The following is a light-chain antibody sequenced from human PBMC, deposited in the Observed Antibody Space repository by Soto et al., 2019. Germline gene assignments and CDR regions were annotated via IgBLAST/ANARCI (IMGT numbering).Light chain of an antibody. CDR1: SRDVGNYNL. CDR3: CSYASGSTYV. CDR2: EVS. V-gene: IGLV2-23*02. Sequence: QPGLAEPASVTGSSGRSFTISCNGTSRDVGNYNLVSWYQQHPGKGPKFMIYEVSKRPSGVSDRFSGSKSGNTASLTISGLQADDEADYYCCSYASGSTYVFGTRTKVTV. J-gene: IGLJ1*01.